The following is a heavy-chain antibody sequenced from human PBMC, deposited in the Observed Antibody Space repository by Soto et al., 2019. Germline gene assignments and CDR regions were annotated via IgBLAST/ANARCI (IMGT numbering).Heavy chain of an antibody. V-gene: IGHV1-2*02. Sequence: ASVKVSCKASGYTFTGYYMHWVRQAPGQGLEWMGWINPNSGGTNYAQKFQGRVTMTRDTSISTAYMELSRLRSDDTAVYYCARAYYGGNFHWFDPWGQGTLVTVS. J-gene: IGHJ5*02. CDR3: ARAYYGGNFHWFDP. CDR1: GYTFTGYY. D-gene: IGHD4-17*01. CDR2: INPNSGGT.